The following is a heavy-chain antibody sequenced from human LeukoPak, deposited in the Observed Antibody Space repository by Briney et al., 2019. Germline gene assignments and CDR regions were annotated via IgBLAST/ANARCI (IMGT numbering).Heavy chain of an antibody. D-gene: IGHD5-12*01. V-gene: IGHV3-11*01. Sequence: GGSLRLSCAASGFIVSSNYMSWVRQAPGKGLEWVSYISSSGSMIYYADSVKGRFTISRDNAKNSLYLQMNSLRAEDTAVYYCARARGYSGYESRYYYYGMDVWGQGTTVTVSS. CDR2: ISSSGSMI. CDR1: GFIVSSNY. J-gene: IGHJ6*02. CDR3: ARARGYSGYESRYYYYGMDV.